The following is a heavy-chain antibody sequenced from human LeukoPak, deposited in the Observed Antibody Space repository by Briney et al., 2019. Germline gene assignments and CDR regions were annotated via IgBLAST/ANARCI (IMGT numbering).Heavy chain of an antibody. D-gene: IGHD3-10*01. CDR1: GFTFDDYA. J-gene: IGHJ4*02. V-gene: IGHV3-9*01. CDR3: APPPYGSAPKD. Sequence: SLRLSCAASGFTFDDYAMHWVRQAPGKGLEWVSSINWNSGSIGYADSVKGRFTISRDNAKNSLYLQMNSLTAEDTAVYYCAPPPYGSAPKDWGQGTLVTVSS. CDR2: INWNSGSI.